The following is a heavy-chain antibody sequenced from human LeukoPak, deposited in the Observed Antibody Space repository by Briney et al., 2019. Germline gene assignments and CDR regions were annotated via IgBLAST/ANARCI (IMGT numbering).Heavy chain of an antibody. CDR2: INHSGST. J-gene: IGHJ4*02. CDR3: ARGPDKYGSGSYYNGSGY. Sequence: SETLSLTCAVYGGSFSGYYWSWFRQPPGKGLEWIGEINHSGSTNYNPSLKSRVTISVDTSKNQFSLKLSSVTAADTAVYYCARGPDKYGSGSYYNGSGYWGQGTLVTVSS. D-gene: IGHD3-10*01. V-gene: IGHV4-34*01. CDR1: GGSFSGYY.